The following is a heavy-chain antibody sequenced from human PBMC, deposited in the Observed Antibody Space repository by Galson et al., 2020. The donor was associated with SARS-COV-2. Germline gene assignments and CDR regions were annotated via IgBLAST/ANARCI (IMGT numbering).Heavy chain of an antibody. CDR3: ARGRPGWYFDL. CDR2: IYTTGTT. Sequence: GESLKISCAASEFTVSVNYMTWVRQAPGKGLEWVSIIYTTGTTNYADSVKGRFTISRDNSKNTLYLQMNSLRAEDTAVYYCARGRPGWYFDLWGRGTLVTVSS. J-gene: IGHJ2*01. CDR1: EFTVSVNY. V-gene: IGHV3-53*01.